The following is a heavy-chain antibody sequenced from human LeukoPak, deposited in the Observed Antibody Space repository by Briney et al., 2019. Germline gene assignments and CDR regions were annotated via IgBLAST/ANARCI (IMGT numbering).Heavy chain of an antibody. CDR1: GSTFTGYY. J-gene: IGHJ6*04. CDR2: FNPNSGGT. D-gene: IGHD3-3*01. CDR3: ARVYDFWSGYSLPLDV. Sequence: GASVKLSCKASGSTFTGYYMHWVGQAPGQGLEWMGGFNPNSGGTNYAKKFQGRVTMTSDTSISTAYMELSRLRCDDTAVYYCARVYDFWSGYSLPLDVGGKGTTVTVSS. V-gene: IGHV1-2*02.